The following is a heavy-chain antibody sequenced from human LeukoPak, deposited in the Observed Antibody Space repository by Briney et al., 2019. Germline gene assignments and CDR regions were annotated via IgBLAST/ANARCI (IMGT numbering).Heavy chain of an antibody. D-gene: IGHD1-26*01. CDR2: IYPDDFDT. CDR1: GYSLTSYW. CDR3: ARHGKLSASRNWFDP. V-gene: IGHV5-51*01. J-gene: IGHJ5*02. Sequence: RGESLKISCKASGYSLTSYWIAWVRQMPGKGGEWMGVIYPDDFDTRYSPSFQGQVTLSADKSISTAFLQWSSLKASDTAIYYCARHGKLSASRNWFDPWGQGTLVTVSS.